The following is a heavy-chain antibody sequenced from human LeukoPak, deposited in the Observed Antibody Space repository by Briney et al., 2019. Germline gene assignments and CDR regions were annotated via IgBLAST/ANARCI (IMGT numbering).Heavy chain of an antibody. CDR2: IYHRGNA. D-gene: IGHD7-27*01. J-gene: IGHJ6*04. Sequence: SETLSLTCAVSGYSISSGYHWSWIRRPPGKGPELIGSIYHRGNAYYNPSLKSRVTISLDTSKNQFSLKLSSVTAADTAVYYCARDLGYYRMDVWGKGTTVTVSS. V-gene: IGHV4-38-2*02. CDR1: GYSISSGYH. CDR3: ARDLGYYRMDV.